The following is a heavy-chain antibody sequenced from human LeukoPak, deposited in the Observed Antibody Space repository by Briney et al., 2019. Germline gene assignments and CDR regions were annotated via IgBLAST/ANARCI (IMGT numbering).Heavy chain of an antibody. CDR1: GFTFSTYW. D-gene: IGHD3-22*01. CDR3: ARDSSGYYS. Sequence: GGSLRLSCAASGFTFSTYWMSWVRQAPGKGLEWVANIREDGSAKYYVDPVKGRFTISRDNAKNSLYLQMNSLRAEDTAVYYCARDSSGYYSWGQGTLVTVSS. V-gene: IGHV3-7*01. J-gene: IGHJ5*02. CDR2: IREDGSAK.